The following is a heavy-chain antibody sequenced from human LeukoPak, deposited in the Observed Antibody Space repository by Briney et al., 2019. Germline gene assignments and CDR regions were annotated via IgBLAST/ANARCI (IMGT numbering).Heavy chain of an antibody. CDR1: GGPISSYY. V-gene: IGHV4-59*01. CDR3: AGRLWRRDGYNLSAFDI. J-gene: IGHJ3*02. Sequence: SETLSLTCTVSGGPISSYYWNWIRQPPGKGLEWIGYIYYSGSTNYNPSLKSRVTISVDTSKNQLSLKLSSVTAADTAVYYCAGRLWRRDGYNLSAFDIWGQGTMVTVSS. CDR2: IYYSGST. D-gene: IGHD5-24*01.